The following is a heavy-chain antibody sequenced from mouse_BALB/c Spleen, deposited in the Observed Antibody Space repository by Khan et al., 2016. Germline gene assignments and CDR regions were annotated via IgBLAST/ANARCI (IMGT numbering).Heavy chain of an antibody. CDR1: GYSITSDYA. CDR3: ARGGSKYRYFNV. D-gene: IGHD1-1*01. CDR2: FSYSGST. V-gene: IGHV3-2*02. J-gene: IGHJ1*01. Sequence: EVQLQESGPGLVKPSQSLSLSCTVTGYSITSDYAWNWIRQFPGNQLEWMGYFSYSGSTRYNPSLKSRISLTRDTSKNQFFLQLTSLTSEDTAAYYGARGGSKYRYFNVWWAEATATVSS.